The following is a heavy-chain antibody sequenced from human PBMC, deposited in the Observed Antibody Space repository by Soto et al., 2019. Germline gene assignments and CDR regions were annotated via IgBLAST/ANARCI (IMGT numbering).Heavy chain of an antibody. J-gene: IGHJ6*02. CDR3: ARGSGSREVNYYYGMVV. Sequence: LRLSCAASGFTFSSYAMHWVRQAPGKGLEWVAVISYDGSNKYYADSVKGRFTISRDNSKNTLYLQMNSLRAEDTAVYYCARGSGSREVNYYYGMVVWGQGTTVTASS. V-gene: IGHV3-30-3*01. D-gene: IGHD1-26*01. CDR2: ISYDGSNK. CDR1: GFTFSSYA.